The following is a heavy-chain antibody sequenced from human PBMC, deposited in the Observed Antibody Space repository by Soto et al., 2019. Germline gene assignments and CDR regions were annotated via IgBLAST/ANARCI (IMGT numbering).Heavy chain of an antibody. CDR1: GFTVSSNY. D-gene: IGHD3-10*01. V-gene: IGHV3-53*04. CDR3: ARANSLRGAVYYYYMDV. CDR2: IYSGGST. Sequence: GGSLRLSCAASGFTVSSNYMSWVRQAPGKGLEWVSVIYSGGSTYYADSVKGRFTISRHNSKNTLYLQMNSLRAEDTAVYYCARANSLRGAVYYYYMDVWGKGTTVTVSS. J-gene: IGHJ6*03.